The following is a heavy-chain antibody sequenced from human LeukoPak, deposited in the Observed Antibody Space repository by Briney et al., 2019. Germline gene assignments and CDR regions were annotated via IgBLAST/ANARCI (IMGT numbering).Heavy chain of an antibody. V-gene: IGHV1-69*05. D-gene: IGHD5-18*01. Sequence: ASVKVSCKASGGTFSSYAISWVRQGPGQGLEWMGGIIPIFGTANYAQKFQGRVTITTDESTSTAYMELSSLRSEDTAVYYCAGGAMVTTNWFDPWGQGTLVTVSS. J-gene: IGHJ5*02. CDR2: IIPIFGTA. CDR1: GGTFSSYA. CDR3: AGGAMVTTNWFDP.